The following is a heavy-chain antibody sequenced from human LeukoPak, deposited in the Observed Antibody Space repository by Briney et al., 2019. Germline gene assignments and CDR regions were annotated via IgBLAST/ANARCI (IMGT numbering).Heavy chain of an antibody. CDR3: ARTGSWLQPTYYFDY. V-gene: IGHV3-53*01. D-gene: IGHD5-24*01. CDR2: IYSGGST. Sequence: GGSLRLSCAASGFTVSSNYMSWVRQAPGKGLEWVSVIYSGGSTYYADSVKGRFTISRDNSKNTLYLQMNSLRAEDTAVYYCARTGSWLQPTYYFDYWGQGTLVTVSS. CDR1: GFTVSSNY. J-gene: IGHJ4*02.